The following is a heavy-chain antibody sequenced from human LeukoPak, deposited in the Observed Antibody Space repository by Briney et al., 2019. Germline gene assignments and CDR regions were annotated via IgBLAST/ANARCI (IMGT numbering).Heavy chain of an antibody. D-gene: IGHD6-13*01. CDR1: GESFSGYY. CDR3: ARGRGSSSWYDY. V-gene: IGHV4-34*01. Sequence: PSEILSLTCAVYGESFSGYYWSWIRQPPGKGLEWIGEINHSGSTNYNPSLKSRVTISVDTSKNQFSLKLSSVTAADTAVYYCARGRGSSSWYDYWGQGTLVTVSS. CDR2: INHSGST. J-gene: IGHJ4*02.